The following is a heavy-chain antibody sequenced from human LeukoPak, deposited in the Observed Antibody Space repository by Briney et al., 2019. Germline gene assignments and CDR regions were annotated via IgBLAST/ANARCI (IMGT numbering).Heavy chain of an antibody. CDR1: GGSISSTSFY. CDR3: ARAEFSSSPLDS. CDR2: IYHSGNT. V-gene: IGHV4-30-2*01. D-gene: IGHD6-6*01. Sequence: SSETLSLTCTVSGGSISSTSFYWNWIRQPPGKALGWIGYIYHSGNTYYNPSLKSRVTISVDKSKNQFSLKLSSVTAADTAVYYCARAEFSSSPLDSWGQGTLVTVSS. J-gene: IGHJ4*02.